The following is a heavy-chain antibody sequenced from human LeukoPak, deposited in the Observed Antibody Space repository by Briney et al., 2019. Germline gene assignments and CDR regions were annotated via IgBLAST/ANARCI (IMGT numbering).Heavy chain of an antibody. J-gene: IGHJ4*02. Sequence: PWGSLTLACTASGFTFGDYSMSWVRQAPGRGLEWVGFISSKLYGGTTEYAASVKGRFTISRDDSKSIAYLQMDSLETEDTAVYHCARDPYCSSTNCRGCFDDWGQGPLQTVSS. V-gene: IGHV3-49*04. D-gene: IGHD2-2*01. CDR2: ISSKLYGGTT. CDR1: GFTFGDYS. CDR3: ARDPYCSSTNCRGCFDD.